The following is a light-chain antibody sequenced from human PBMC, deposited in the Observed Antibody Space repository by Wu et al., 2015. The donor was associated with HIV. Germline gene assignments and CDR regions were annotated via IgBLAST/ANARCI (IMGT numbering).Light chain of an antibody. CDR3: QQFNNYLPIT. Sequence: IQLTQSPSSLSASVGDRVIITCRASQGISSAVVWYQQKPGKAPKLLIYDASSLESGVPSRFSGSGSGTDFTLTISNLQPEDFAIYYCQQFNNYLPITFGQGTRLEIK. CDR2: DAS. CDR1: QGISSA. V-gene: IGKV1D-13*01. J-gene: IGKJ5*01.